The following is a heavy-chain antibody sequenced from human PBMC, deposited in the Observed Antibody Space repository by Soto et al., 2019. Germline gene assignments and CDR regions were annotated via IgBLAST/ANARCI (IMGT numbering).Heavy chain of an antibody. V-gene: IGHV3-7*03. Sequence: EVQLVESGGGLVQPGGSLRLSCAASGFTFSSYWMSWVRQAPGKGLEWVANIKQDGSEKYYVDSVKGRFTISKDNAKNSLYLKMNSLRAEDTAVYYCAGGGRKAFDYWGQGTLVTVSS. J-gene: IGHJ4*02. CDR1: GFTFSSYW. CDR3: AGGGRKAFDY. D-gene: IGHD3-16*01. CDR2: IKQDGSEK.